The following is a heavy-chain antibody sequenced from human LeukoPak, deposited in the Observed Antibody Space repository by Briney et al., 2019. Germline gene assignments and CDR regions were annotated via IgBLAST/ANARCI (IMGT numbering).Heavy chain of an antibody. J-gene: IGHJ6*03. CDR3: ARVSSVWIKDYYYYMDV. Sequence: SQTLSLTCTVSGGSITSVSYSWTWLRQPPGRGLEWIGNIYYSGSAYSSLKSRVTMSVDTSRNQFSLKLSSVTAADTAVYYCARVSSVWIKDYYYYMDVWGKGTTVTVSS. CDR2: IYYSGSA. CDR1: GGSITSVSYS. D-gene: IGHD5-12*01. V-gene: IGHV4-39*07.